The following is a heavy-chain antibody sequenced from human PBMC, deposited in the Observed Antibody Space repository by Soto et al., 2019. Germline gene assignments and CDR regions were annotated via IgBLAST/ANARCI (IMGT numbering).Heavy chain of an antibody. J-gene: IGHJ4*02. Sequence: PEETLSLTCTVSGGSISSYYWSWIRQPPGKGLEWIGYIYYSGSTKYNPSLKSRVTISVDTSKNQFSLKLSSVTAADTAVYYCARVAHRYYFDYWGQGTQVTVSS. CDR1: GGSISSYY. CDR3: ARVAHRYYFDY. CDR2: IYYSGST. V-gene: IGHV4-59*13.